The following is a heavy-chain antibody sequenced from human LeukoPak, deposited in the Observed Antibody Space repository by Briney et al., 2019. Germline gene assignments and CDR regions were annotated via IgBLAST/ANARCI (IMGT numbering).Heavy chain of an antibody. V-gene: IGHV3-66*01. CDR3: ARDPPAVAANTYG. CDR1: GFTVSNNY. D-gene: IGHD6-6*01. Sequence: GGSLRLSCAATGFTVSNNYMRWVRQTPGKGLEWVSLIYSGGATFYADAVKGRFTISRDGSKNTLYLQMNSLRAEDTAVYYCARDPPAVAANTYGWGQGTLVTVSS. CDR2: IYSGGAT. J-gene: IGHJ4*02.